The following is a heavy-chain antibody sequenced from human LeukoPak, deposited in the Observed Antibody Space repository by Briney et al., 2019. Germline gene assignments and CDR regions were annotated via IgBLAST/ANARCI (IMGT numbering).Heavy chain of an antibody. Sequence: GGSLRLSCAASGFTFSNAWMSWVRQAPGKGLEWVGRIKSKTDGGTTDYAAPVKGRFTISRDDSKNTLYLQMNSLKTEDTAVYYCTLGDCSSTSCYGAYFDYWGQGTLVTVSS. CDR3: TLGDCSSTSCYGAYFDY. D-gene: IGHD2-2*01. CDR1: GFTFSNAW. CDR2: IKSKTDGGTT. J-gene: IGHJ4*02. V-gene: IGHV3-15*01.